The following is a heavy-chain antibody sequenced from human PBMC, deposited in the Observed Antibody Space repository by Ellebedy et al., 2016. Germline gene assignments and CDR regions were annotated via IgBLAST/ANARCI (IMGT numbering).Heavy chain of an antibody. CDR3: ARGNTIPGPEPLDY. Sequence: GESLKISCVISGFSVSSNYLSWVRQAPGKGLEWVSVICAGGTIYYADSVKGRFTISRDNSKNTLYLQMNRLRAEDTAVYYCARGNTIPGPEPLDYWGQGTLITVSS. J-gene: IGHJ4*02. CDR1: GFSVSSNY. CDR2: ICAGGTI. D-gene: IGHD1-14*01. V-gene: IGHV3-66*01.